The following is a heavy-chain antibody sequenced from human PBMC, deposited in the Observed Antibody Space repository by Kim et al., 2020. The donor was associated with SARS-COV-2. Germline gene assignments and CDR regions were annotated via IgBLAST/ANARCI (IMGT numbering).Heavy chain of an antibody. J-gene: IGHJ4*02. CDR1: GGSISSSSYY. V-gene: IGHV4-39*01. CDR3: ARTMVRGVTLYYFDY. D-gene: IGHD3-10*01. Sequence: SETLSLTCTVSGGSISSSSYYWGWIRQPPGKGLEWIGSIYYSGSTYYNPSLKSRVNISVDTSKNQFSLKLSSVTAADTAVYYCARTMVRGVTLYYFDYWGQGTLVTVSS. CDR2: IYYSGST.